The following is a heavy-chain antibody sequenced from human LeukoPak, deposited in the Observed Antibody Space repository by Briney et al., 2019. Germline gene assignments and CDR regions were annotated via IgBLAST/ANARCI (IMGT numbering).Heavy chain of an antibody. J-gene: IGHJ4*02. CDR1: GGSISSYY. D-gene: IGHD2-15*01. CDR2: IYYSGST. CDR3: AREVGYCSGGSCYSYFDY. Sequence: PSETLSLTCTVSGGSISSYYWSWIRQPPGKGLEWIGYIYYSGSTNYNASLTNRVTISVDTSKNQFSLKLSSVTAADTAVYYRAREVGYCSGGSCYSYFDYWGQGTLVTVSS. V-gene: IGHV4-59*01.